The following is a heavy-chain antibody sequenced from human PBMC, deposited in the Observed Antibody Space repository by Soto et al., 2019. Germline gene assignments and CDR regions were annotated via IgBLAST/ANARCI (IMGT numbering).Heavy chain of an antibody. Sequence: SETLSLTCSVSGGSVSSQTHFWSWILQAPGKGLELIVYVYYIGITNSNPSLKSRVTISADTSHNQIFLSLTSATAADTAVYYCAREDMSGTYYFDSWGQGTLVTVSS. J-gene: IGHJ4*02. V-gene: IGHV4-61*01. CDR2: VYYIGIT. D-gene: IGHD1-26*01. CDR3: AREDMSGTYYFDS. CDR1: GGSVSSQTHF.